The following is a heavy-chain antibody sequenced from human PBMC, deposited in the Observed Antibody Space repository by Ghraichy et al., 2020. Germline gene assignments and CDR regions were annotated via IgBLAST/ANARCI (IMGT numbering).Heavy chain of an antibody. D-gene: IGHD2-21*02. CDR1: GFTFSSYW. Sequence: GALRLSCAASGFTFSSYWMSWVRQAPGKGLEWVANIKQDGSEKYYVDSVKGRFTISRDNAKNSLYLQMNSLRAEDTAVYYCARRLIVVVTAGPIDAFDIWGQGTMVTVSS. J-gene: IGHJ3*02. CDR2: IKQDGSEK. CDR3: ARRLIVVVTAGPIDAFDI. V-gene: IGHV3-7*01.